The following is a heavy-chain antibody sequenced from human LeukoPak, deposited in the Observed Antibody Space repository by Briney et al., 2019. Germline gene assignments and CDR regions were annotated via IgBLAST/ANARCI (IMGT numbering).Heavy chain of an antibody. CDR2: ISGSGGST. CDR1: GFTFSSYA. D-gene: IGHD3-22*01. V-gene: IGHV3-23*01. Sequence: GGSLRLSCAASGFTFSSYAMSWVRQAPGKGLEWVSAISGSGGSTYYADSVKGQFTISRDNSKNTLYLQMNSLRAEDTAVYYCAKVPPDSSGYQPFDYWGQGTLVTVSS. J-gene: IGHJ4*02. CDR3: AKVPPDSSGYQPFDY.